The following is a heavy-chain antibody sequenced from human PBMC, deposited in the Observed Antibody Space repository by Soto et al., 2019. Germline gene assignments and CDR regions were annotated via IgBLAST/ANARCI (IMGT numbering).Heavy chain of an antibody. Sequence: SETLSLTCTVSGDSISPYYWNWIRQPPGKGLEGIAYIYYSGSTYYNPSLTSRVTISLDTAKNQFSLKLTSVTAADTAMYYCARGEGSYFPFDLWGQGTLVTVSS. CDR3: ARGEGSYFPFDL. CDR2: IYYSGST. V-gene: IGHV4-59*01. J-gene: IGHJ4*02. CDR1: GDSISPYY. D-gene: IGHD1-26*01.